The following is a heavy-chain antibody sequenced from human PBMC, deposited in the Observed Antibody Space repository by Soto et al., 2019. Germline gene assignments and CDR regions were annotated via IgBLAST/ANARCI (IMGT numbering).Heavy chain of an antibody. J-gene: IGHJ4*02. CDR3: ARAPGIPYFDC. V-gene: IGHV1-69*02. Sequence: QVQLVQSGAEVKKPGSSVKVSCKASGGTFSSYTISWVRPAPGQGLEWMGRIIPILGIANYAQKFQGRVTITADKSTSTAYMELSSLRSEDTAVYYCARAPGIPYFDCWGQGTLVTVAT. D-gene: IGHD3-10*01. CDR2: IIPILGIA. CDR1: GGTFSSYT.